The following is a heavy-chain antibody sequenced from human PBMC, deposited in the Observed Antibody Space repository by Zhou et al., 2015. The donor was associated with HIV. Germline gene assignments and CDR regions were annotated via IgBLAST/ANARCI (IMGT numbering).Heavy chain of an antibody. CDR3: AGSLHGYCSSASCQLFDP. CDR1: GFTFSSSW. Sequence: VQLVESGGGLVQPGGSLRLSCAASGFTFSSSWMNWVRQAPGKGLEWVANINQDGSEKSYVDSVKGRFTISRDNANNSLYLQMNSLRAEDTAVYYCAGSLHGYCSSASCQLFDPWGQGTLVTVSS. V-gene: IGHV3-7*01. CDR2: INQDGSEK. D-gene: IGHD2-2*01. J-gene: IGHJ5*02.